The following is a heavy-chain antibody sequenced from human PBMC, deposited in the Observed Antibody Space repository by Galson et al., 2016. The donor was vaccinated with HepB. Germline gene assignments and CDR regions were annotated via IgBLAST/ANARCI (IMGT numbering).Heavy chain of an antibody. J-gene: IGHJ3*02. CDR2: VYWDDYK. CDR3: AHSPTAVSDNFDAVDS. V-gene: IGHV2-5*02. CDR1: GFSLRTSGEG. D-gene: IGHD6-19*01. Sequence: PALVKPTQSLTLTCTFSGFSLRTSGEGVGWIRQPPGKALEWLALVYWDDYKRYSPSLMSRLTITKDTSKNQVVLTMANMDPVDTGTYYCAHSPTAVSDNFDAVDSWGQGAMVTVSS.